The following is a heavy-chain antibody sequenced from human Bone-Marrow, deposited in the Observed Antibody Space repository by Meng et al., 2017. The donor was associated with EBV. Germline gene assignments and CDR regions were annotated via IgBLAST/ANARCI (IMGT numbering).Heavy chain of an antibody. CDR2: IWNDGSNT. Sequence: VLLVSSGGGEVQAGRALRSCCASAGFIFRNDGMHGVRRAPGKGLEWVAIIWNDGSNTYYAGFVKGRFTTSRDNSKNTLYLQMNRLRAEDTAVYYARYHESSGYGTDYWGQGTLVTVSS. D-gene: IGHD3-22*01. V-gene: IGHV3-33*01. J-gene: IGHJ4*02. CDR3: RYHESSGYGTDY. CDR1: GFIFRNDG.